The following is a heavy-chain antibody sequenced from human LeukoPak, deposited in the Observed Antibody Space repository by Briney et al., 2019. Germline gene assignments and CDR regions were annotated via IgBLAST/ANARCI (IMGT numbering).Heavy chain of an antibody. CDR2: INSDGSST. J-gene: IGHJ6*02. CDR3: ARDDGWELRYYGMDV. V-gene: IGHV3-74*01. D-gene: IGHD1-26*01. CDR1: GFTFSSYW. Sequence: GGSLRLSCAASGFTFSSYWMHWVRHAPGKGLVWVSRINSDGSSTSYADSVKGRFTISRDNAKNTLYLQMNSLRAEDTAVYYCARDDGWELRYYGMDVWAKGPRSPSP.